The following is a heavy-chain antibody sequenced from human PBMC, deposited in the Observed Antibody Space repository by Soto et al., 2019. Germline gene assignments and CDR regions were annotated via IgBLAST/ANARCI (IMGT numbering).Heavy chain of an antibody. Sequence: PSETLSLTCAVYGGSFSGYYWSWIRQPPGKGLEWIGEINHSGSTNYNPSLKSRVTISVDTSKNQFSLKLSSVTAADTAVYYCARGRTMVRGATKVYYFDYWGQGTLVTVSS. CDR2: INHSGST. CDR1: GGSFSGYY. J-gene: IGHJ4*02. D-gene: IGHD3-10*01. V-gene: IGHV4-34*01. CDR3: ARGRTMVRGATKVYYFDY.